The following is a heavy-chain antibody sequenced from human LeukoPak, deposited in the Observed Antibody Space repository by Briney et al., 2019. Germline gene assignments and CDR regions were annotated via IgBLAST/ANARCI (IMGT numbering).Heavy chain of an antibody. V-gene: IGHV3-53*01. CDR1: GFTVSSYY. J-gene: IGHJ2*01. CDR2: FYSGGST. D-gene: IGHD3-10*01. Sequence: PGGSLRLSCAASGFTVSSYYMSWVRQAPGKGLEWVSVFYSGGSTYYTDSVKGRFTFSRDNSQNTLYLQMNSLRAEDTAVYYCARHPGDHPLYWYFDLWGRGTLVTVSS. CDR3: ARHPGDHPLYWYFDL.